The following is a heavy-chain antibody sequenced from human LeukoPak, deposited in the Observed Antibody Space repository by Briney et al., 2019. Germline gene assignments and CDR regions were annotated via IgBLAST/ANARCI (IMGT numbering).Heavy chain of an antibody. CDR2: ISGSGGST. V-gene: IGHV3-23*01. CDR1: GFTFSSYA. J-gene: IGHJ1*01. CDR3: AKGSHRIAAAGTMGGGFYFQH. D-gene: IGHD6-13*01. Sequence: PGGSLRLSCAASGFTFSSYAMSWVRQAPGKGLEWVSAISGSGGSTYYADSVKGRFTISRDNSKNTLYLQMNSLRAEDTAVYYCAKGSHRIAAAGTMGGGFYFQHWGQGTLVTVSS.